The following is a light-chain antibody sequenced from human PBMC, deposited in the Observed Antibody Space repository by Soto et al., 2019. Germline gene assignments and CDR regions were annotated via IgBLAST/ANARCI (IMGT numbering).Light chain of an antibody. J-gene: IGLJ2*01. CDR3: CSYAGSSTPVV. V-gene: IGLV2-23*01. CDR1: SSDVGSYNL. CDR2: EGS. Sequence: QPVLTQPASVSGPPGQSITISCTGTSSDVGSYNLVSWYQQHPGKAPKLMIYEGSKRPSGVSNRFSGSKSGNTASLTISGLQAEDEADYYCCSYAGSSTPVVFGGGTKLTVL.